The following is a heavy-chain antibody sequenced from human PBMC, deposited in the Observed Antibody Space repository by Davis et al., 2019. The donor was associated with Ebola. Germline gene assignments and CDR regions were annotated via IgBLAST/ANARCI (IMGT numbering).Heavy chain of an antibody. J-gene: IGHJ6*02. V-gene: IGHV1-2*04. CDR3: ARGGRSLYGMDV. D-gene: IGHD1-26*01. CDR1: GYTFTSYY. Sequence: ASVKVSCKASGYTFTSYYMHWVRQAPGQGLEWMGWINPNSGGTNYAQKFQGWATMTRDTSISTAYMELSRLRSDDTAVYYCARGGRSLYGMDVWGQGTTVTVSS. CDR2: INPNSGGT.